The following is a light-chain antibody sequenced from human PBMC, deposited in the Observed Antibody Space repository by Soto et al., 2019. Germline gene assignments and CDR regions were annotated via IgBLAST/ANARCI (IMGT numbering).Light chain of an antibody. CDR1: KLGNKY. Sequence: SYELTQPPSVSVSPGQTATITCSGDKLGNKYTSWYQQKPGQSPVLIIYQHTRRTSGITERFSGSSSGTTATLTISGTQAMDEADYYCQAWNSSYVFGTGTKVTVL. CDR2: QHT. CDR3: QAWNSSYV. J-gene: IGLJ1*01. V-gene: IGLV3-1*01.